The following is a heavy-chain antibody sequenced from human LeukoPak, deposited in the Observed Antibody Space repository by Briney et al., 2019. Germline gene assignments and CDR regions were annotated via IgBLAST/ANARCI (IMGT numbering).Heavy chain of an antibody. J-gene: IGHJ4*02. Sequence: PGGSLRLSCEASGFTVSSDYMNWVRQAPGKGLEWVSVIYRGGSTYYADSVKGRFTISRDNSKNTLYLQMNSLRAEDTAVYYCARDSISYGDYVAFDFRGQGTLVTVSS. D-gene: IGHD4-17*01. CDR2: IYRGGST. V-gene: IGHV3-66*01. CDR1: GFTVSSDY. CDR3: ARDSISYGDYVAFDF.